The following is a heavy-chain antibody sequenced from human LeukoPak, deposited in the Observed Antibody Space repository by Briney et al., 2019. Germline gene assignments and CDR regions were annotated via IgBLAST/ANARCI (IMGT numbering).Heavy chain of an antibody. Sequence: ASVKVSCKASGYTFTGYYMHWVRQAPGQGLEWMGWINPNSGGTNYAQKFQGRVTMTRDTSISTAYMELSRLRSDDTAVYYCAREEQGPPYYYGSGTPWGQGTLVTVSS. V-gene: IGHV1-2*02. D-gene: IGHD3-10*01. CDR2: INPNSGGT. CDR1: GYTFTGYY. J-gene: IGHJ5*02. CDR3: AREEQGPPYYYGSGTP.